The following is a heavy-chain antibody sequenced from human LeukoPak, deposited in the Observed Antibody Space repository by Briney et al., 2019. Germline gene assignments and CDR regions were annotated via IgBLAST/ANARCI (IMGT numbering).Heavy chain of an antibody. CDR2: ISSSSSYT. D-gene: IGHD3-9*01. CDR1: GFTFSDYY. CDR3: ARGSGDISTGYSDFDY. Sequence: GGSLRLSCAASGFTFSDYYMSWIRQAPGKGLEWVSYISSSSSYTNYADSVKGRFTISRDNAKNSLYLQMNSLRAEDTAVYYCARGSGDISTGYSDFDYWGQGTLVTVSS. J-gene: IGHJ4*02. V-gene: IGHV3-11*06.